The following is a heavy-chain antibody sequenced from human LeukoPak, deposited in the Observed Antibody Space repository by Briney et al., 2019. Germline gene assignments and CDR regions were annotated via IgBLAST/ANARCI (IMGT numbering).Heavy chain of an antibody. CDR2: ISYDGSNK. CDR3: AREAPEWLLRGYFDY. D-gene: IGHD3-22*01. Sequence: GGSLRLSCEGSGFTFSTFAMHWVRQAPGKGLEWVAVISYDGSNKYYADSVKGRFTISRDNSKNTLYLQMNSLRAEDTAVYYCAREAPEWLLRGYFDYWGQGTLVTVSS. V-gene: IGHV3-30-3*01. J-gene: IGHJ4*02. CDR1: GFTFSTFA.